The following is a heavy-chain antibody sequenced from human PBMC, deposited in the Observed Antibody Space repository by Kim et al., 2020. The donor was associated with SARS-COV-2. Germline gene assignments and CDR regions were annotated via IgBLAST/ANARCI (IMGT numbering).Heavy chain of an antibody. J-gene: IGHJ5*02. Sequence: SETLSLTCAVYGGSFSGYYWSWIRQPPGKGLEWIGEITHSGSTNYNPSLKSRVTISVDTSKNQFSLRLSSVTAAYTAVDYCARERWKSWFDPWGQGTLVTVSS. CDR3: ARERWKSWFDP. D-gene: IGHD4-17*01. CDR1: GGSFSGYY. CDR2: ITHSGST. V-gene: IGHV4-34*01.